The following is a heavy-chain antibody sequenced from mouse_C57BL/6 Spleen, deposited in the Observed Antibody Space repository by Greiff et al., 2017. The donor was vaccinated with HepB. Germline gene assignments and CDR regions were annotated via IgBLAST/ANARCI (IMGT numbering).Heavy chain of an antibody. Sequence: VKVVESGPGLVQPSQSLSITCTVSGFSLTSYGVHWVRQSPGKGLEWLGVIWRGGSTDYNAAFMSRLSITKDNSKSQVFFKMNSLQADDTAIYYCAKNSGAMDYWGQGTSVTVSS. CDR1: GFSLTSYG. D-gene: IGHD3-1*01. J-gene: IGHJ4*01. CDR2: IWRGGST. CDR3: AKNSGAMDY. V-gene: IGHV2-5*01.